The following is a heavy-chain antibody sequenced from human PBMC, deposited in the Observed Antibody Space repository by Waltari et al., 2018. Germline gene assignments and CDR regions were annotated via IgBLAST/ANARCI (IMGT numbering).Heavy chain of an antibody. J-gene: IGHJ4*02. CDR1: GYTFTGYY. CDR3: AREDSSSWYGDY. V-gene: IGHV1-2*02. CDR2: INPNSGGT. D-gene: IGHD6-13*01. Sequence: QVQLVQSGAEVKKPGASVKVSCKASGYTFTGYYMHWVLQAPGQGLEWMGWINPNSGGTNYAQKLQGRVTMTRDTSISTAYMEMSRLRSDDTAVYYCAREDSSSWYGDYWGQGTLVTVSS.